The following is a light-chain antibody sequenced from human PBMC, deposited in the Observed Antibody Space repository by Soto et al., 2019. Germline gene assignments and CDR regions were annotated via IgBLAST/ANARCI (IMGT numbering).Light chain of an antibody. Sequence: QAVVTQPPSASGTPGQRVTISCSGSSSNIGGKTVNWYQQVPGTAPRLLIYSNYLRPSGVPDRFSGSKSGTSASLAITGLQSEDEADYYCATWDDNLNGVFGGGTKLTVL. J-gene: IGLJ3*02. V-gene: IGLV1-44*01. CDR3: ATWDDNLNGV. CDR1: SSNIGGKT. CDR2: SNY.